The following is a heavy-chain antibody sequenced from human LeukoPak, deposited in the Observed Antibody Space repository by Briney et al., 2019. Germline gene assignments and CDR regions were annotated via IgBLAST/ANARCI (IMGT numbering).Heavy chain of an antibody. D-gene: IGHD6-13*01. V-gene: IGHV4-39*01. CDR1: GDSISSSTYY. Sequence: SETLSLTCTVSGDSISSSTYYWGWIRQPPGKGLEWIGSIYYSGSTYYNPSLKSRVTISIDTSKNQFPLKLSSVTAADTAVYYCARRGSSFFDYWGQGILVTVSS. CDR3: ARRGSSFFDY. CDR2: IYYSGST. J-gene: IGHJ4*02.